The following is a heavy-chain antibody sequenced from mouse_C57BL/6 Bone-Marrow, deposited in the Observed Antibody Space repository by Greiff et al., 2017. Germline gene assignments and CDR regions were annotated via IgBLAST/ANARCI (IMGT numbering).Heavy chain of an antibody. CDR3: ARGGFAY. CDR1: GYTFTDYY. Sequence: QVQLQQSVAELVRPGASVKLSCKASGYTFTDYYINWVKQRPGQGLEWIARIYPGSGNTYYNEKFKGKATLTAEKSSSTAYMQLSSLTSEDSAVYFCARGGFAYWGQGTLFTVSA. J-gene: IGHJ3*01. CDR2: IYPGSGNT. V-gene: IGHV1-76*01.